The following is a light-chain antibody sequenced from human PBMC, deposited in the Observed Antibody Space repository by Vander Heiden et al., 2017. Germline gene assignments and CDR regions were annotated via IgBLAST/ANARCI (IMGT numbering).Light chain of an antibody. J-gene: IGLJ3*02. CDR3: SSYTSSSTPLV. Sequence: QSALTQPASVSGSPGPSITISCTGTSSDVGGYNYVSWYQQHPGKAPKLMIYDVSNRPSGVSNRFSGSKSGNTASLIISGLQAEDEADYYCSSYTSSSTPLVFGGGTKLTVL. CDR1: SSDVGGYNY. V-gene: IGLV2-14*03. CDR2: DVS.